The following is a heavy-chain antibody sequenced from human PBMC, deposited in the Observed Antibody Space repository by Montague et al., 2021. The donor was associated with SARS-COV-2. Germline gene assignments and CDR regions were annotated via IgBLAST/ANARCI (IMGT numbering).Heavy chain of an antibody. CDR3: ARDDIVLQGVTKGMDV. CDR1: GGSICSSNYY. D-gene: IGHD3-10*01. CDR2: MYYSGST. Sequence: SETLSLTCTVSGGSICSSNYYWGWLRQPPGKGLEWIGNMYYSGSTYYNPSLKSRVTISIDTSKNQFSLKLSSVTAADTAVYYCARDDIVLQGVTKGMDVWGQGTTVTVSS. J-gene: IGHJ6*02. V-gene: IGHV4-39*07.